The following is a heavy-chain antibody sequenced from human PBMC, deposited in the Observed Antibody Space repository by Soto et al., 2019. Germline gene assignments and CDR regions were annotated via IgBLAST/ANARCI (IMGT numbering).Heavy chain of an antibody. Sequence: PSETLSLTCTVSGGSVSSGDYFWSWIRQPPGKGLEWIGYIYDSGSSYYDPSLKSRVTMSVDTSKNQLSLKLSSVTAADTAMYYCAREKGYISGPKNFDSWGQGTLVTVSS. J-gene: IGHJ4*02. CDR3: AREKGYISGPKNFDS. V-gene: IGHV4-30-4*01. CDR2: IYDSGSS. D-gene: IGHD5-12*01. CDR1: GGSVSSGDYF.